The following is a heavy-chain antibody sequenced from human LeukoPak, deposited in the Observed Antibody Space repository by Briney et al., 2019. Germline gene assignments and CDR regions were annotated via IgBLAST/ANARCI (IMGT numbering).Heavy chain of an antibody. Sequence: SETLSLTCTVSGGSISSSIYYWGWIRQPPGKRLEWIGSIYYSGSTYYNPSLKSRVTISVDTSKNQFSLKLNSVTAADTAVYYCARVAGYSSGWYSRKYYFDYWGQGTLVTVSS. J-gene: IGHJ4*02. CDR2: IYYSGST. CDR3: ARVAGYSSGWYSRKYYFDY. CDR1: GGSISSSIYY. D-gene: IGHD6-19*01. V-gene: IGHV4-39*07.